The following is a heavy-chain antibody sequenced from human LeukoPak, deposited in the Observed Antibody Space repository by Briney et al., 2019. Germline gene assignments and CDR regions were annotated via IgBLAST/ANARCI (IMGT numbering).Heavy chain of an antibody. J-gene: IGHJ4*02. CDR2: IYYSGST. V-gene: IGHV4-61*01. CDR1: GGSVSSGSYY. D-gene: IGHD5-18*01. Sequence: PSETLSLTCTVSGGSVSSGSYYWSWIRQPPGKGLEWIGYIYYSGSTNYNPSLKSRVTISVDTSKNQFSLKLSSVTAADTAVYYCARKATGGRIQLWSKGFGYWGQGTLVTVSS. CDR3: ARKATGGRIQLWSKGFGY.